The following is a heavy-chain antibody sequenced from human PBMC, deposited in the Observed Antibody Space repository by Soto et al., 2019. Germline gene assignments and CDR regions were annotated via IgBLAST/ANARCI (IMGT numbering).Heavy chain of an antibody. CDR1: GFTFSTYA. CDR2: VSASGLNT. Sequence: GGSLRLSCAASGFTFSTYAMAWVRQAPGKGLEWVSGVSASGLNTDYADPVKGRFTISRDNSKNTLYLQMNSLRAEDTAVYYCAKNPGYYYDSTGYHFDYWGQGTLVTVSS. D-gene: IGHD3-22*01. J-gene: IGHJ4*02. CDR3: AKNPGYYYDSTGYHFDY. V-gene: IGHV3-23*01.